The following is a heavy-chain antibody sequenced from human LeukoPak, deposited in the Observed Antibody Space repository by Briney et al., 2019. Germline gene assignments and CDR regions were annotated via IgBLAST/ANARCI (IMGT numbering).Heavy chain of an antibody. V-gene: IGHV1-46*01. CDR1: GYSLTSYF. CDR2: MNPSGDGT. Sequence: GASVKVSCKASGYSLTSYFMHWVRQAPGQGLEWMGVMNPSGDGTTFTQKLQGRVTMTTDTSTSTAYMELRSLRSDDTAVYYCARGLEWLTRRHTWFDPWGQGTLVTVSS. D-gene: IGHD3-3*01. CDR3: ARGLEWLTRRHTWFDP. J-gene: IGHJ5*02.